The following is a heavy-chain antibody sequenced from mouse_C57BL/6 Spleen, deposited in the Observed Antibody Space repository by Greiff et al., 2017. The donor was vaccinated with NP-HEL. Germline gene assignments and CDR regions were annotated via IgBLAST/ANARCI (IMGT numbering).Heavy chain of an antibody. CDR3: ARATTVPWFAY. J-gene: IGHJ3*01. Sequence: VQLQQSGPELVKPGASVKISCKASGYSFTSYYIHWVKQRPGQGLEWIGWIYPGSGNTKYNEKFKGNATLTADTSSSTAYMQLSSLTSEDSAVYYCARATTVPWFAYWGQGTLVTVSA. V-gene: IGHV1-66*01. D-gene: IGHD1-1*01. CDR2: IYPGSGNT. CDR1: GYSFTSYY.